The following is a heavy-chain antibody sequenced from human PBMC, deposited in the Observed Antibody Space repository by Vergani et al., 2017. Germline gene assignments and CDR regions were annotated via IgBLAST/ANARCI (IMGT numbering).Heavy chain of an antibody. CDR2: INPNSGGT. V-gene: IGHV1-2*02. D-gene: IGHD6-19*01. Sequence: QVQLVQSGAEVKKPGASVKVSCKASGYTFTGYYMHWVRQAPGQGLEWMGWINPNSGGTNYAQKFQGRVTMTRDTSISTAYMELSRLRSDDTAVYYCATLPGGIAVAGYNWFDPWGQGTLVTVSS. CDR3: ATLPGGIAVAGYNWFDP. J-gene: IGHJ5*02. CDR1: GYTFTGYY.